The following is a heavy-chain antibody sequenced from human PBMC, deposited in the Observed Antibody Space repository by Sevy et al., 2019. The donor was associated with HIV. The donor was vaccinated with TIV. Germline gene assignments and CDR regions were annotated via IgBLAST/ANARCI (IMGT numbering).Heavy chain of an antibody. CDR3: AREGGYSDQGMDV. D-gene: IGHD5-18*01. Sequence: GGSLRLSCAASGFTFISYSFNWVRQAPGKGLEWLSYISTGRSTIYYADSVKGRFTISRDNAKKSLYLQMNSLRVEDMAVYYCAREGGYSDQGMDVWGQGTTVTVS. CDR1: GFTFISYS. J-gene: IGHJ6*02. CDR2: ISTGRSTI. V-gene: IGHV3-48*01.